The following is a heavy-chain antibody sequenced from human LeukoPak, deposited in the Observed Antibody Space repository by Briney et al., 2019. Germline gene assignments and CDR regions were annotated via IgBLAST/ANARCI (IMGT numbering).Heavy chain of an antibody. D-gene: IGHD6-13*01. CDR2: INHNGNVN. CDR1: GFTFSSYW. CDR3: AGAPSQQLGPFDI. J-gene: IGHJ3*02. V-gene: IGHV3-7*03. Sequence: GGSLRLSCAASGFTFSSYWMNWARQAPGKGLEWVASINHNGNVNYYVDSVKGRFTISRDNAKNSLYLQMNSLRAEDTAVYYCAGAPSQQLGPFDIWGQGTVVTVSS.